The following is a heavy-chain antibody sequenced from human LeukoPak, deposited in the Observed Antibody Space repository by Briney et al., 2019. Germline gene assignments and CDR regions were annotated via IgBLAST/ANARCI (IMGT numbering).Heavy chain of an antibody. V-gene: IGHV4-31*03. CDR2: IYYSGST. J-gene: IGHJ3*02. CDR3: ARGVVLPGKRHPDAFDI. Sequence: SQTLSLTCTVSGGSISNGGHHWSWIRRLPGKGLEWIGYIYYSGSTHYNSSLKSRVTISVDTSKNQFSLKLSSVTAADTAVYYCARGVVLPGKRHPDAFDIWGQGTMVTVSS. D-gene: IGHD2-21*01. CDR1: GGSISNGGHH.